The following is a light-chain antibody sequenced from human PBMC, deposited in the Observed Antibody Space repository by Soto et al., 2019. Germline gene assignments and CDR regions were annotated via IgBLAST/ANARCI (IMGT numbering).Light chain of an antibody. CDR1: ALPKQY. J-gene: IGLJ1*01. CDR3: QSADSSGTYPV. V-gene: IGLV3-25*03. Sequence: SYELTQPPSVSVSPGQTARITCSGDALPKQYAYWYQQKPGQAPVLVIYKDSERPSGIPERFSGSGSGTTVTLTISGVQAEDEADYYCQSADSSGTYPVFATGTKVTVL. CDR2: KDS.